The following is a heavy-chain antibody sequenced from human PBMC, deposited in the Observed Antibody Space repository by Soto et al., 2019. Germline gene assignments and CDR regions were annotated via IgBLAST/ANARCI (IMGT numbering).Heavy chain of an antibody. V-gene: IGHV3-21*01. D-gene: IGHD3-3*01. CDR1: GFTFSSYS. CDR2: ISSSSSYI. J-gene: IGHJ4*02. CDR3: ARSLFWSGYRYYFDY. Sequence: GGSLRLSCAASGFTFSSYSMNWVRQAPGKGLEWVSSISSSSSYIYYADSVKGRFTISRDNAKNSLYLQMNSLRAEDTAVYYCARSLFWSGYRYYFDYWGQGTLVTVSS.